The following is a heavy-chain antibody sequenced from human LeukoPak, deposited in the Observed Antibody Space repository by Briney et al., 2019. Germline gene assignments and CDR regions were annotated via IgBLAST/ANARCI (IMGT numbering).Heavy chain of an antibody. D-gene: IGHD4-17*01. CDR2: TSGST. CDR3: ARHPPRGDGGLPFDY. V-gene: IGHV4-4*09. Sequence: SETLLLTCTVSGASITTYYWSWIRQPPGKGLEWIGSTSGSTNYNPSLKSRVTISVDTSKNQFSLKLSSVTAADTAVYYCARHPPRGDGGLPFDYWGQGFLVTVSS. J-gene: IGHJ4*02. CDR1: GASITTYY.